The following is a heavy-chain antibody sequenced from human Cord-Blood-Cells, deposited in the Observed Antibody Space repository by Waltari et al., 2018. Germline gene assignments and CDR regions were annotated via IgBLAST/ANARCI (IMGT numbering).Heavy chain of an antibody. J-gene: IGHJ6*03. CDR1: GGTFSSYS. V-gene: IGHV1-69*09. CDR2: IIPILGIA. CDR3: ARVRESGGYYYYMDV. D-gene: IGHD3-10*01. Sequence: QVQLVPSGAEVKKPGSSVKVSCKASGGTFSSYSISWVRPAPGQGLEWMGRIIPILGIANYAQKFQGRVTITADKSTSTAYMELSSLRSEDTAVYYCARVRESGGYYYYMDVWGKGTTVTVSS.